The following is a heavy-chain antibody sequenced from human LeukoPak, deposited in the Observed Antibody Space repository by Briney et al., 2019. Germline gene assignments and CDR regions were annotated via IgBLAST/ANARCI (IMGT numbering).Heavy chain of an antibody. V-gene: IGHV4-39*01. Sequence: SETLSLTCTVPGGSISSSSYYWGWIRQPPGKGLEWIGSIYYSGSTYYNPSLKSRVTISVDTSKNQFSLKLSSVTAADTAVYYCARHLHSSWYTSVFDYWGQGTLVTVSS. D-gene: IGHD6-13*01. CDR3: ARHLHSSWYTSVFDY. J-gene: IGHJ4*02. CDR1: GGSISSSSYY. CDR2: IYYSGST.